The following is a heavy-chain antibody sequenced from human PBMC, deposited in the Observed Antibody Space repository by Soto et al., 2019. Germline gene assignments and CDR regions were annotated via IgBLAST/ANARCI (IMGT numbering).Heavy chain of an antibody. D-gene: IGHD3-10*01. CDR1: GFTLSGSD. Sequence: GGSLRLSCAASGFTLSGSDIHWVRQASGKGLKWVGRIRSKSNNFATSYAESVRGRFSISRDDSDNTASLQMSSLKTEDTAIYYCTRHQEGRSMVFYGMDVWGQGTTVTVSS. V-gene: IGHV3-73*01. J-gene: IGHJ6*02. CDR2: IRSKSNNFAT. CDR3: TRHQEGRSMVFYGMDV.